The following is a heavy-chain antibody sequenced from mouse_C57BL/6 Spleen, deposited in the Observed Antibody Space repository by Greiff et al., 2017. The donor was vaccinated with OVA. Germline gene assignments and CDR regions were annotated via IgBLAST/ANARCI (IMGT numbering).Heavy chain of an antibody. CDR2: ISSGSSTI. J-gene: IGHJ2*01. CDR1: GFTFSDYG. Sequence: EVKLVESGGGLVKPGGSLKLSCAASGFTFSDYGMHWVRQAPEKGLEWVAYISSGSSTIDYADTVKGRFTISRDNAKNTLFLQMTSLRSEDTAMYYCARRSSSYFDYWGQGTTLTVSS. D-gene: IGHD1-1*01. V-gene: IGHV5-17*01. CDR3: ARRSSSYFDY.